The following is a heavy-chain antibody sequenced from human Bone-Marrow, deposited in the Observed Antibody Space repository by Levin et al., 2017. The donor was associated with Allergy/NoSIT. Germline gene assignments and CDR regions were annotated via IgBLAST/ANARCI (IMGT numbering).Heavy chain of an antibody. Sequence: GGSLRLSCAASGFSFSDAWMTWVRQAPGKGLEWVGRIQTLGAGGTTDYAPSVRGRFSISRDASKAMLYLQMGSLKTEDTAVYYCSSWFFYKGVEVWGQGATVTVSS. V-gene: IGHV3-15*01. CDR3: SSWFFYKGVEV. D-gene: IGHD3-10*01. CDR1: GFSFSDAW. J-gene: IGHJ6*02. CDR2: IQTLGAGGTT.